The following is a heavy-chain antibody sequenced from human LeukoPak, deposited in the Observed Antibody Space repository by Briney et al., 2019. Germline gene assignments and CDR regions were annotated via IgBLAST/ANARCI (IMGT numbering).Heavy chain of an antibody. Sequence: GRCLRLSCAASGFTLGNYAMSWVRQAPGKGLEWVSAISGNGYNTYYADSVKGRFTISSESSGNTLYLQMHNLRAEDTAVYYCAKGVRLWFAFYFDYWGQGTLVTVSS. CDR2: ISGNGYNT. CDR3: AKGVRLWFAFYFDY. V-gene: IGHV3-23*01. D-gene: IGHD3-10*01. J-gene: IGHJ4*02. CDR1: GFTLGNYA.